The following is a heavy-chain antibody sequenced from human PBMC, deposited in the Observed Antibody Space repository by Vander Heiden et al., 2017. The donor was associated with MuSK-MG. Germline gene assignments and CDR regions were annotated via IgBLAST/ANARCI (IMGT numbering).Heavy chain of an antibody. V-gene: IGHV4-59*01. Sequence: QVQLPESGPGLVKPSETLSLTCTVSGGSIRGYYWSFIRQPPGKELEWIGYIYDIGSTNYNPSLKSRVTISVDTSQNRVSRKRSSVTAADTAVYCCARMSTVTLLCDQWGQGSLVNV. D-gene: IGHD4-17*01. J-gene: IGHJ4*02. CDR1: GGSIRGYY. CDR2: IYDIGST. CDR3: ARMSTVTLLCDQ.